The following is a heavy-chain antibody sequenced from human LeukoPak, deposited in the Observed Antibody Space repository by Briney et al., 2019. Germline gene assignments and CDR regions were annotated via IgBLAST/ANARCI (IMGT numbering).Heavy chain of an antibody. CDR3: ATDLPYSYSSGWTGSNV. CDR1: GYTLTELS. Sequence: ASVKVSCKVSGYTLTELSMHWVRQAPGKGLEWMGGFDPEDGETIYAQKFQGRVTMTEDTSTDTAYMELSSLRSEDTAVYYCATDLPYSYSSGWTGSNVWGQGTTVTFSS. J-gene: IGHJ6*02. V-gene: IGHV1-24*01. D-gene: IGHD6-19*01. CDR2: FDPEDGET.